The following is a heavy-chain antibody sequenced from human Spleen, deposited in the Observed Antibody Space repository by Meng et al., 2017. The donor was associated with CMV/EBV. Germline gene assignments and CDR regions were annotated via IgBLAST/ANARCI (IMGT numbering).Heavy chain of an antibody. Sequence: FSNYYWSWIRQPPGKGLEWIGEINHSGHTDYIPSLKSRVSMSVDTSRNRFFLKLTSVTAADTAVYYCARGNTGYYYLEYYYYGLDVWGQGTTVTVSS. D-gene: IGHD3-9*01. CDR1: FSNYY. J-gene: IGHJ6*02. CDR2: INHSGHT. V-gene: IGHV4-34*01. CDR3: ARGNTGYYYLEYYYYGLDV.